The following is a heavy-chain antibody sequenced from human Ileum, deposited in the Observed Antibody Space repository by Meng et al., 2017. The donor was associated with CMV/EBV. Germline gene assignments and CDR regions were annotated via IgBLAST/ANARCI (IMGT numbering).Heavy chain of an antibody. J-gene: IGHJ4*02. V-gene: IGHV1-69*02. CDR2: IIPILGIA. CDR3: NIVVVPAAIEVVDY. Sequence: SVKVSCKASGGTFSSYTISWVRQAPGQGLEWMGRIIPILGIANYAQKFQGRITITADKSTSTAYVELSGLRSEETAVYYCNIVVVPAAIEVVDYWCQGTLVTVSS. CDR1: GGTFSSYT. D-gene: IGHD2-2*02.